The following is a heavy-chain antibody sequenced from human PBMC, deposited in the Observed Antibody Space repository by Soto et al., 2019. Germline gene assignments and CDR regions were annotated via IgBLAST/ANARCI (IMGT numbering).Heavy chain of an antibody. D-gene: IGHD3-22*01. CDR2: ISYDGSNK. Sequence: SLRLSCAASGFTFSSYAMHWVRQAPGKGLEWVAVISYDGSNKYYADSVKGRFTVSRDNSKNTLYLQMISLRAEDTAVYYCASGGHYDSSGYYADWGQGTLVTVSS. V-gene: IGHV3-30-3*01. CDR3: ASGGHYDSSGYYAD. J-gene: IGHJ4*02. CDR1: GFTFSSYA.